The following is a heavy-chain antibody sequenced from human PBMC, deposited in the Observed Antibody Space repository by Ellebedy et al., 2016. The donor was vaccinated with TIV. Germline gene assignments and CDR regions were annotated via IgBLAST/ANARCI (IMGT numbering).Heavy chain of an antibody. CDR2: INSDGSST. CDR3: SKGASLWVTDAFHI. CDR1: GFTFSSYW. V-gene: IGHV3-74*01. Sequence: GESLKISCAASGFTFSSYWMHWVRQAPGKGLVWVSRINSDGSSTSYADSVKGRFTISRDISKNTLYLQMNSLRAEDTATYYCSKGASLWVTDAFHIWGRGTMVTVSS. J-gene: IGHJ3*02. D-gene: IGHD3-16*01.